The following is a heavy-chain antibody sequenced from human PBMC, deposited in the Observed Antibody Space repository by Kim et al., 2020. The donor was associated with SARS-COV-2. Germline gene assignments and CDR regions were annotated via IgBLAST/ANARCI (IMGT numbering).Heavy chain of an antibody. V-gene: IGHV3-23*01. CDR2: IRGSGGST. CDR3: AKVVGDSSGANNWFDP. CDR1: GFTFSSYA. Sequence: GGSLRLSCAASGFTFSSYAMSWVRQAPGKGLEWVSAIRGSGGSTYYADSVKGRFTISRDNSKNTLYLRMNSLRAEDTAVYYCAKVVGDSSGANNWFDPWGQGTLVTVSS. D-gene: IGHD3-22*01. J-gene: IGHJ5*02.